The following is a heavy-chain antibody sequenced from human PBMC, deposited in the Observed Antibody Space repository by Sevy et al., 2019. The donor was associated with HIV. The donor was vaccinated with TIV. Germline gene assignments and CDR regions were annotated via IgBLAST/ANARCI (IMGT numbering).Heavy chain of an antibody. CDR3: ARGGSNYGYDAFDI. V-gene: IGHV3-21*06. D-gene: IGHD4-17*01. Sequence: GGSLRLSCAPSGFTFSTYTINWVRQAPGKGLEWVSSITVSSSYINYADSMKGRITISRDNVKNSLYLQMNSLRAEDTAVYYCARGGSNYGYDAFDIWGQGTMVTVSS. CDR1: GFTFSTYT. J-gene: IGHJ3*02. CDR2: ITVSSSYI.